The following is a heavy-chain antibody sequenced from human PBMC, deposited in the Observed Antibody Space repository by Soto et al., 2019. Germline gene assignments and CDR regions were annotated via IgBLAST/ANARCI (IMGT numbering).Heavy chain of an antibody. J-gene: IGHJ4*02. CDR1: GYSFATYW. V-gene: IGHV5-51*01. CDR2: IYPADSDT. D-gene: IGHD4-17*01. Sequence: GESLKISCKASGYSFATYWIGRVRQTPGKGLEWMGIIYPADSDTRYSPSFRGQVTISADRSISTAYLQWNSLEASDSAMYYCARKDGANFPFNFWGQGTRVT. CDR3: ARKDGANFPFNF.